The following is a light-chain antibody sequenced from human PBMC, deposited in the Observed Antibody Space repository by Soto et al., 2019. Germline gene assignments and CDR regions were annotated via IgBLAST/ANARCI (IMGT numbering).Light chain of an antibody. J-gene: IGKJ1*01. CDR3: EQYGSSPPWT. Sequence: EIVLTQSPGTLSLSPGERATLSCRASQSVSSSFLAWYQQKPGQAPRLLIYGASSRATGIPDRFSGSGSGTYFTLTISRVEPEDFAVYYCEQYGSSPPWTFGQGTKVEIK. CDR1: QSVSSSF. V-gene: IGKV3-20*01. CDR2: GAS.